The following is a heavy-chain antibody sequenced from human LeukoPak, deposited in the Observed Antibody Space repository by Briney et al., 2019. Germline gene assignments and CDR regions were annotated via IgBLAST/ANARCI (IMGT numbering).Heavy chain of an antibody. CDR3: ARPRLEYCSGGSCFDAFDI. CDR1: GFTFRTYG. CDR2: ISGSGSTT. J-gene: IGHJ3*02. D-gene: IGHD2-15*01. V-gene: IGHV3-23*01. Sequence: PGGSLRLSCAASGFTFRTYGMSWVRQAPGKGLEWVSAISGSGSTTYYADSVKGRFTISRDNSKNTLFLQMNSLTAEDTAIYSCARPRLEYCSGGSCFDAFDIWGQGTMVTVSS.